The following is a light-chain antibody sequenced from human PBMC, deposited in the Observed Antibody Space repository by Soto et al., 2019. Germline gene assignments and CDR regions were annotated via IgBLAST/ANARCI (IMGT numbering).Light chain of an antibody. J-gene: IGKJ5*01. CDR2: GAS. CDR1: QRVTSSY. V-gene: IGKV3-20*01. CDR3: QQYGSSPIT. Sequence: EIVLTQSPGTLSLSAGERATLSCRASQRVTSSYLAWYQQKPGQAPRLLIYGASSRATGIPDRVSGSGSGTDFTLTISRLEPEDFAVYYCQQYGSSPITFGQGTRLEIK.